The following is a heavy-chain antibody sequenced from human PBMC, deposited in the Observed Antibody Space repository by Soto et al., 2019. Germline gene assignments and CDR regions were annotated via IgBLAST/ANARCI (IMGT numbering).Heavy chain of an antibody. CDR3: ARGGDRSSSGYYGMDV. J-gene: IGHJ6*02. Sequence: GGSLRLSCAASGFTFSSYEMNWVRQAPGKGLEWVSYISSSGSTIYYADSVKGRFTISRDNAKNSLYLQMNSLRAEDTAVYYCARGGDRSSSGYYGMDVWGQGTTVTVSS. D-gene: IGHD6-6*01. V-gene: IGHV3-48*03. CDR2: ISSSGSTI. CDR1: GFTFSSYE.